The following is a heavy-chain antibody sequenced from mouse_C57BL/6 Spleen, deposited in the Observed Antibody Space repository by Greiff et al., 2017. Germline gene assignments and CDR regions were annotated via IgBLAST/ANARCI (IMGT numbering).Heavy chain of an antibody. CDR1: GFNFTDYY. CDR2: IDPEAGET. V-gene: IGHV14-2*01. CDR3: ARGRLYDGYNHELFEAMDY. J-gene: IGHJ4*01. Sequence: EVQLQQSGAELVKPGASVKLSCTASGFNFTDYYMHWVKQRTEQGLEWIGRIDPEAGETKYAPKFQGKATITSDASSNPAYLQLSSLTSEEPTVYYCARGRLYDGYNHELFEAMDYWGQGTSVTVSS. D-gene: IGHD2-3*01.